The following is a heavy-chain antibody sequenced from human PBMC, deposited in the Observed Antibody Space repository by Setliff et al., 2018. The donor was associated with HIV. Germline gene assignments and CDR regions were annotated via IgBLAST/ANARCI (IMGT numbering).Heavy chain of an antibody. J-gene: IGHJ4*02. V-gene: IGHV5-51*01. CDR3: ARHTRPYSSSDPFDY. CDR2: IYPSDSET. Sequence: GESLKISCKGSEYSFSSYWIAWVRQMPGKGLEWMGIIYPSDSETRYSPSFQGQVTISADESISTAYLQWSSLKSSDSAMYYCARHTRPYSSSDPFDYWGQGTLVTVSS. D-gene: IGHD4-4*01. CDR1: EYSFSSYW.